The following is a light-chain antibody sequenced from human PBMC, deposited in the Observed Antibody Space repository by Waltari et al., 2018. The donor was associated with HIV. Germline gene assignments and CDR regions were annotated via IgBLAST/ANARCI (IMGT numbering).Light chain of an antibody. Sequence: EIVLIQSPAILSLSPGERATLSCKASQSVTNYLAWYQQKPGQAPRLLIYDASIRATGIPDRFSGSGSGTDFNLTISSLGPEDFAVYYCQQCSDWPLSFGGGSRVEIK. V-gene: IGKV3-11*01. CDR2: DAS. J-gene: IGKJ4*01. CDR1: QSVTNY. CDR3: QQCSDWPLS.